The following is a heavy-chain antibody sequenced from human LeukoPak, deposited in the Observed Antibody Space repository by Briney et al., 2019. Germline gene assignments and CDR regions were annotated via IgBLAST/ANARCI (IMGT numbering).Heavy chain of an antibody. CDR2: ISTTSSTI. V-gene: IGHV3-48*01. CDR3: ARDLRCSGGSCTRYYYYYYYMDV. Sequence: GGSLRLSCAASGFTFSRYNINWVRQAPGKGPEWVSYISTTSSTIYYADSVKGRFSISRDNARNSLYLQMNSLRAEDTAVYYCARDLRCSGGSCTRYYYYYYYMDVWGKGTTVTVSS. CDR1: GFTFSRYN. J-gene: IGHJ6*03. D-gene: IGHD2-15*01.